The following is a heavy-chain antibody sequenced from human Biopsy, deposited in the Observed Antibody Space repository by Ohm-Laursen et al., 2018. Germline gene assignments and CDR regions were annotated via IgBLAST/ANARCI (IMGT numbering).Heavy chain of an antibody. D-gene: IGHD3-3*01. CDR2: VYNGGIT. V-gene: IGHV4-59*01. CDR3: ARTPRDSFWSGSYKRGLWFDP. J-gene: IGHJ5*02. CDR1: GDSISSYY. Sequence: TLSLTCTVSGDSISSYYWTWIRQTPGKGLEWIGHVYNGGITNYNPSLKSRVTISKDTSKNQFSLQLSSVTAADTAVYYCARTPRDSFWSGSYKRGLWFDPWGQGTLVTVSS.